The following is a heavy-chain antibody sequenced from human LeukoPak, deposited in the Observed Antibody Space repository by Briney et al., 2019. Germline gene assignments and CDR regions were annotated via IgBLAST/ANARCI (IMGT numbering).Heavy chain of an antibody. D-gene: IGHD3-16*01. CDR1: GGSISSYY. Sequence: SETLSLTCTVSGGSISSYYWSWIRQPPGKGLEWIGYIYYSGSTNYNPSLRSRVTISVDTSKNQFSLKLSSVTAADTAVYYCARVGGDYGMDVWGQGTTVTVSS. CDR2: IYYSGST. V-gene: IGHV4-59*01. CDR3: ARVGGDYGMDV. J-gene: IGHJ6*02.